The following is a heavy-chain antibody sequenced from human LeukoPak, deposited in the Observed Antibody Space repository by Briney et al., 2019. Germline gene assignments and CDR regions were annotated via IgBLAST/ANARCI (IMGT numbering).Heavy chain of an antibody. CDR1: GYTFSRYY. CDR3: ARDWGYYDSSGYYNQYYFDY. J-gene: IGHJ4*02. D-gene: IGHD3-22*01. CDR2: IIPIFGTA. Sequence: GASVKVSCKASGYTFSRYYMHWVRQAPGQGLEWMGGIIPIFGTANYAQKFQGRVTITADESTSTAYMELSSLRSEDTAVYYCARDWGYYDSSGYYNQYYFDYWGQGTLVTVSS. V-gene: IGHV1-69*13.